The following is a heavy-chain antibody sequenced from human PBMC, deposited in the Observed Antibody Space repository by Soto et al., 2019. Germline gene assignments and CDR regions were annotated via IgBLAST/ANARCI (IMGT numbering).Heavy chain of an antibody. CDR3: ARDEIAVANRVGMDV. D-gene: IGHD6-19*01. Sequence: QVQLVRSGAEVKKPGSSVKVSCKASGGAFRSYTISWVRQAPGQGLEWMGGITPIFGAANYAQKFEGRVTISEDKSTTTAYMELSNLTSEYTAVYYCARDEIAVANRVGMDVWGQGTTVIVSS. J-gene: IGHJ6*02. CDR2: ITPIFGAA. CDR1: GGAFRSYT. V-gene: IGHV1-69*06.